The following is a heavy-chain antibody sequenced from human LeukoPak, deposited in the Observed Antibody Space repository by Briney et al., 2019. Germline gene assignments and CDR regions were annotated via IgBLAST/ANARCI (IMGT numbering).Heavy chain of an antibody. J-gene: IGHJ4*02. CDR3: ARWAGDISSSPYFFDY. CDR2: FFYSGST. V-gene: IGHV4-59*08. CDR1: GASINKYY. D-gene: IGHD6-6*01. Sequence: NSSETLSLTCTVSGASINKYYWSWVRQPPGKGLEWIGYFFYSGSTRYNPSLKSRVTISGDMSNNQFSLRLTSLTAADTAVYYCARWAGDISSSPYFFDYWGQGILVTVAS.